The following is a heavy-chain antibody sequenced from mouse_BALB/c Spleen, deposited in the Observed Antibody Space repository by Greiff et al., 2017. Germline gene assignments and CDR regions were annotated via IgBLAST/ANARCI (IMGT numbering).Heavy chain of an antibody. CDR2: MSYSGST. CDR1: GFSITSDYV. D-gene: IGHD1-1*01. Sequence: EVKLVESGPGLVKPSQSLSLTCTVTGFSITSDYVWYWLRPFRGNKLGWVGDMSYSGSTSYTPSITSRISITRDTTKNQFILQLNSVTTEDTATYYRAEGANDYGSSYPFAYWGQGTLVTVSA. V-gene: IGHV3-2*02. J-gene: IGHJ3*01. CDR3: AEGANDYGSSYPFAY.